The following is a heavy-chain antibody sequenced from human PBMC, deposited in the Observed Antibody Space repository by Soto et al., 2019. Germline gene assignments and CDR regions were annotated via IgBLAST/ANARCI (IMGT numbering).Heavy chain of an antibody. J-gene: IGHJ6*03. V-gene: IGHV3-23*01. D-gene: IGHD6-13*01. CDR2: ISGSGGST. CDR3: AKAYSSSWGGYYYYMAV. CDR1: GFTFSSYA. Sequence: EVQLLESGGGLVQPGGSLRLSCAASGFTFSSYAMSWVRQAPGKGLEWVSAISGSGGSTYYADSVKGRFTISRDNSKNTLYLQMNSLRAEDTAVYYCAKAYSSSWGGYYYYMAVWGKGTTVTVSS.